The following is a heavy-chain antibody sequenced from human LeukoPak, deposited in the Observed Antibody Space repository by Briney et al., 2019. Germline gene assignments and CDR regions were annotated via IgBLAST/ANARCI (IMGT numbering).Heavy chain of an antibody. D-gene: IGHD3-9*01. CDR1: VDSVSINSAA. CDR2: TYYRSKRYN. Sequence: SQTLSLTCAISVDSVSINSAAWNWISQSPSRGLEWLGRTYYRSKRYNDYAVSVKSRITINPDTTKNQFSLQLNSVTPKDTAVYYCARTSYDILTGYYNDYWGQGTLVTVSS. V-gene: IGHV6-1*01. CDR3: ARTSYDILTGYYNDY. J-gene: IGHJ4*02.